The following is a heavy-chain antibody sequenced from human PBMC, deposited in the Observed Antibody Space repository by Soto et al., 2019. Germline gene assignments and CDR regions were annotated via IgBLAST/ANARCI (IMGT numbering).Heavy chain of an antibody. CDR2: IRSKAYGGTT. CDR1: GFTFGDYA. CDR3: TRDKGDYDFWSGYYTAFDY. D-gene: IGHD3-3*01. V-gene: IGHV3-49*03. J-gene: IGHJ4*02. Sequence: GGSLRLSCTASGFTFGDYAMSWFRQAPGKGLEWVGFIRSKAYGGTTEYAASVKGRFTISRDDSKSIAYLQMNSLKTEDTAVYYCTRDKGDYDFWSGYYTAFDYWGQGTLVTVSS.